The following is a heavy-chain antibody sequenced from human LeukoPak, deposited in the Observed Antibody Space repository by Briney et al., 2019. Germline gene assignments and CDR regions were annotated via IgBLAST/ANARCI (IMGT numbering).Heavy chain of an antibody. J-gene: IGHJ6*03. CDR3: ARGPSGSRRGGMDYYYYYMDV. Sequence: ASVKVSCKASGYTLTRYDINWVRQATGQGREWLGWMNPNSGNTAYAQKFQGRVTITRNTSISTAYMELTSLTSEDTAVYYCARGPSGSRRGGMDYYYYYMDVWGKGTTVTVSS. D-gene: IGHD1-26*01. CDR1: GYTLTRYD. V-gene: IGHV1-8*03. CDR2: MNPNSGNT.